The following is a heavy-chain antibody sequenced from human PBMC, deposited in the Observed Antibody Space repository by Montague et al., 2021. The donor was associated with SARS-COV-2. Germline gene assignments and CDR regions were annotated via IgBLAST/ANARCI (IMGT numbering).Heavy chain of an antibody. D-gene: IGHD3-3*01. CDR3: ARASITIFGVADYGMDV. J-gene: IGHJ6*02. CDR2: GSK. V-gene: IGHV4-61*02. Sequence: GSKNYNPSLKSRVTISVDTSKNQFSLKLSSVTAADTAVYYCARASITIFGVADYGMDVWGQGTTVTVSS.